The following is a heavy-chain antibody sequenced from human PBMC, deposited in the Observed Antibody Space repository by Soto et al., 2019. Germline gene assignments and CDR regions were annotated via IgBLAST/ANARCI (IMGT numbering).Heavy chain of an antibody. V-gene: IGHV4-4*02. CDR3: AILLRSTYGMDV. CDR2: IYHSGST. D-gene: IGHD3-3*01. CDR1: GGSISSSNW. Sequence: QVQLQEWGPGLVKPSGTLSLTCAVSGGSISSSNWWTWVRQPPGKGLEWIGEIYHSGSTNYNPSLKSRVTISVDKSKTQFSLKVTSVTAADTAVYYCAILLRSTYGMDVWGQGTTVTVSS. J-gene: IGHJ6*02.